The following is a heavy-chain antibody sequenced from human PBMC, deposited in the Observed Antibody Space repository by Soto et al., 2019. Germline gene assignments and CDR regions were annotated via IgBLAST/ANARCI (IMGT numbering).Heavy chain of an antibody. Sequence: GGSLRLSCAASGFTFSSYGMHWVRQAPGKGLEWVAVIWYDGSNKYYADSVKGRFTISRDNSKNTLYLQMNSLRAEDTAVYYCARAQGHGYDILTGYCDYWGQGTLVTVSS. V-gene: IGHV3-33*01. J-gene: IGHJ4*02. CDR3: ARAQGHGYDILTGYCDY. D-gene: IGHD3-9*01. CDR1: GFTFSSYG. CDR2: IWYDGSNK.